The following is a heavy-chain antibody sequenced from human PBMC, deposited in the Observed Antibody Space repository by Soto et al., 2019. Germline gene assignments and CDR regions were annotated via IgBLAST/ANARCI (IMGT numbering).Heavy chain of an antibody. CDR2: IYFRGTT. CDR1: GGSISSYY. D-gene: IGHD3-22*01. Sequence: QVQLQESGPGLVKPSETLSLTCTVSGGSISSYYWSWIRQPPGKGLEWIGYIYFRGTTNYNPSLKCRVPRAADTSKNQFSLKLNSVTAAATAVYYCARMNYYDTSGYPFDYWGQGMMVTVSS. CDR3: ARMNYYDTSGYPFDY. V-gene: IGHV4-59*01. J-gene: IGHJ4*02.